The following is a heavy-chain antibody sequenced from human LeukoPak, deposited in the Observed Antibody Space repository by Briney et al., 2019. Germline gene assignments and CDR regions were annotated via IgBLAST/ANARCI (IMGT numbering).Heavy chain of an antibody. CDR3: ARDRGYCSGGSCYSSGNYYYYMDV. J-gene: IGHJ6*03. V-gene: IGHV1-69*04. CDR1: GGTFSSYT. Sequence: SVKVSCRASGGTFSSYTISWVRQAPGQGLEWMGRIIPILGIANYAQKFQGRVTITADKSTSTAYMELSSLRSEDTAVYYCARDRGYCSGGSCYSSGNYYYYMDVWGKGTTVTVSS. CDR2: IIPILGIA. D-gene: IGHD2-15*01.